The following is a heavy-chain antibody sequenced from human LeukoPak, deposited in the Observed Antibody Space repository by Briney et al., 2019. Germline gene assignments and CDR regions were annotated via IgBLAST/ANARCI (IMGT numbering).Heavy chain of an antibody. Sequence: PGGSLRLSCAAPGFTFSGYSMNWVRQAPGRGLEWLSYISSGSRTIFYGDSVKGRFIISRDNAKNSLYLLMNSLRADDTAVYYCVRECITGDRDFDHWGQGTLIAVSS. J-gene: IGHJ4*02. CDR2: ISSGSRTI. CDR1: GFTFSGYS. V-gene: IGHV3-48*01. D-gene: IGHD7-27*01. CDR3: VRECITGDRDFDH.